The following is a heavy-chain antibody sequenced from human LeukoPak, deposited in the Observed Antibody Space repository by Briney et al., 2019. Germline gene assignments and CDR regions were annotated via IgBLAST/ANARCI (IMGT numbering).Heavy chain of an antibody. D-gene: IGHD5-18*01. CDR3: ARDLDGYSYGHFDY. V-gene: IGHV4-39*07. Sequence: PSETLSLTCTVSGGSISSSSYYWGWIRQPPGKGLEWIGSIYYSGSTYYNPSLKSRVTISVDTSKNQFSLKLSSVTAADTAVYYCARDLDGYSYGHFDYWGQGTLVTVSS. CDR1: GGSISSSSYY. J-gene: IGHJ4*02. CDR2: IYYSGST.